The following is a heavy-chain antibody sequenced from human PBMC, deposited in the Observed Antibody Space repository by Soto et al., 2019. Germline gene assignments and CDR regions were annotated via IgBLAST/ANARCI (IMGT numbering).Heavy chain of an antibody. Sequence: ASVKVSCKASGYTFTGYYMHWVRQAPGRGLEWMGWINPNSGGTNYAQKFQGRVTMTRDTSISTAYMELSRLRSDDTAVYYCAKPSDFWSGYPLPDYWGQGTLVTVSS. J-gene: IGHJ4*02. CDR1: GYTFTGYY. V-gene: IGHV1-2*02. D-gene: IGHD3-3*01. CDR2: INPNSGGT. CDR3: AKPSDFWSGYPLPDY.